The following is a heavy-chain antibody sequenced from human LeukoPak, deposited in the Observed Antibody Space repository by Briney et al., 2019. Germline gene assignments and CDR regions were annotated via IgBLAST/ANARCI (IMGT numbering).Heavy chain of an antibody. D-gene: IGHD5-18*01. CDR1: GGSFSGYY. CDR3: ARGRRGYSYGIYYYYYMDV. J-gene: IGHJ6*03. V-gene: IGHV4-34*01. Sequence: PSETLSLTCAVYGGSFSGYYWSWIRQPPGKGLEWIGEINHSGSTNYNLSLKSRVTISVDTSKNQFSLKLSSVTAADTAVYYCARGRRGYSYGIYYYYYMDVWGKGTTVTVSS. CDR2: INHSGST.